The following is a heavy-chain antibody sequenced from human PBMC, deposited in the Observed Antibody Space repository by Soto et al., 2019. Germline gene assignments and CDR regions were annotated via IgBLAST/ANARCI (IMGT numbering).Heavy chain of an antibody. J-gene: IGHJ6*02. CDR2: IRSKPNSYAT. Sequence: EVQLVESGGGLVQPGGSLKLSCAAPGFPFSGSAMHWVRQASGKGLEWVGRIRSKPNSYATTYAASVKGRFTISRNDSKNTAYLQMNSLKTEDTAVYYCAGDHYYNMDVWGRGTTFTVSS. CDR3: AGDHYYNMDV. V-gene: IGHV3-73*02. CDR1: GFPFSGSA. D-gene: IGHD7-27*01.